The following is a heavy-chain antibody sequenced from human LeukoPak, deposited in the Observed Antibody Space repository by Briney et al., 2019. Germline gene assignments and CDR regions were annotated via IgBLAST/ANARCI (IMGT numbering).Heavy chain of an antibody. CDR2: IIPILGIA. CDR1: GGTFSSYA. CDR3: ARDTGEYVTNFDY. J-gene: IGHJ4*02. D-gene: IGHD3-16*01. Sequence: GASVKVSCKASGGTFSSYAISWVRQAPGQGLEWMGRIIPILGIANYAQKFQGRVTITADKSTSTAYMELRSLKSDDTAVYYCARDTGEYVTNFDYWGQGTLATVSS. V-gene: IGHV1-69*04.